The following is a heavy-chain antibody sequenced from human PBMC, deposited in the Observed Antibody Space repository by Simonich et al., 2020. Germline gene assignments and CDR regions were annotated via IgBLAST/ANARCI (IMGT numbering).Heavy chain of an antibody. CDR2: INPNSGGT. CDR1: GYTFTGYY. D-gene: IGHD2-21*01. Sequence: QVQLVQSGAEVKKPGASVKVSCKASGYTFTGYYMHWVRQAPGQGLELTGWINPNSGGTNYAQKCQCRVTMTRDTSISTAYRELSRLRSDDTAVYYCARNGLVGILKAFDIWGQGTMVTVSS. CDR3: ARNGLVGILKAFDI. V-gene: IGHV1-2*02. J-gene: IGHJ3*02.